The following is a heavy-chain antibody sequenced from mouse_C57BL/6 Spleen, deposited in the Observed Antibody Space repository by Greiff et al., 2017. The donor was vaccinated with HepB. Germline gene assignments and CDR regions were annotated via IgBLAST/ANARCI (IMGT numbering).Heavy chain of an antibody. CDR2: IWSGGST. V-gene: IGHV2-2*01. Sequence: QVQLKQSGPGLVQPSQSLSITCTVSGFSLTSYGVHWVRQSPGKGLEWLGVIWSGGSTDYNAAFISRLSISKDNSKSQVFFKMNSLQADDTAIYYCARFYDYDAMDYWGQGTSVTVSS. CDR1: GFSLTSYG. J-gene: IGHJ4*01. CDR3: ARFYDYDAMDY. D-gene: IGHD2-3*01.